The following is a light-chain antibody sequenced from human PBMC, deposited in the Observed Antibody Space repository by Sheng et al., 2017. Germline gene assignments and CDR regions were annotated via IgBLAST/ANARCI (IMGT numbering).Light chain of an antibody. V-gene: IGKV3-20*01. CDR1: QTVSSTY. CDR2: GAS. J-gene: IGKJ3*01. Sequence: IVLTQSPGSLSLSPGERATLSCRASQTVSSTYLGWYQQKPGQAPRLLIYGASSRATGIPDRFSGSGSGTDFTLTISRLEPEDFAVYYCQLFGNSPPTFTFGPGTKVEIK. CDR3: QLFGNSPPTFT.